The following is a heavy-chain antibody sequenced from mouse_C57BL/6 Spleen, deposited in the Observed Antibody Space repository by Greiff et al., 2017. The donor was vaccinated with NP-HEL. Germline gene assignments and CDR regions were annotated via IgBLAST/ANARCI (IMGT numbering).Heavy chain of an antibody. J-gene: IGHJ1*03. D-gene: IGHD3-1*01. Sequence: LQQSGASVKISCKASGYAFSSYWMNWVKQRPGKGLEWLGQIYPGDGDTNYNGKFKGKATLTADKSSSTAYMQLSSLTSEDSAVYFCARGGATSYWYFDVWGTGTTVTVSS. CDR3: ARGGATSYWYFDV. V-gene: IGHV1-80*01. CDR2: IYPGDGDT. CDR1: GYAFSSYW.